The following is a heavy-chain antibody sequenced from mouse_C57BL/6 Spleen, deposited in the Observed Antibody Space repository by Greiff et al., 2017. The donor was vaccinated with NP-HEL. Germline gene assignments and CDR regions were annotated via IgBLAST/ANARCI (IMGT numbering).Heavy chain of an antibody. CDR2: ISSGSSTI. V-gene: IGHV5-17*01. D-gene: IGHD1-1*01. CDR1: GFTFSDYG. J-gene: IGHJ4*01. CDR3: ARNPIYYYGSRDAMDY. Sequence: DVMLVESGGGLVKPGGSLKLSCAASGFTFSDYGMHWVRQAPEKGLEWVAYISSGSSTIYYADTVKGRFTISRDNAKNTLFLQMTSLRSEDTAMYYCARNPIYYYGSRDAMDYWGQGTSVTVSS.